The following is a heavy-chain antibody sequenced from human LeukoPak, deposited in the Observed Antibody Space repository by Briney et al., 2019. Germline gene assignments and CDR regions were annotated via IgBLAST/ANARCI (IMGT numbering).Heavy chain of an antibody. Sequence: GGSLRLSCAASGFTFSSYAMSWVRQAPGKGLEWVSAISGSGGSTYYADSVKGRFTISRDNSKNTLYLQMNSLRAEDTAVYYCGPSGAYSGSPLGFYYMDTWGKGTTVTVSS. V-gene: IGHV3-23*01. D-gene: IGHD1-26*01. CDR3: GPSGAYSGSPLGFYYMDT. CDR1: GFTFSSYA. J-gene: IGHJ6*03. CDR2: ISGSGGST.